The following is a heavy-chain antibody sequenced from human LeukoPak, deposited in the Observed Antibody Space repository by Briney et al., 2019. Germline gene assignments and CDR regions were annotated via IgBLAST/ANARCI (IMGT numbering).Heavy chain of an antibody. CDR1: GGTFSSYA. D-gene: IGHD3-16*01. J-gene: IGHJ4*02. CDR2: IIPVLTFP. CDR3: ASSGNGYXWGIDY. Sequence: ASVKVSCKPSGGTFSSYALSWVRQAPGQGLEWMGRIIPVLTFPSYAPKFRGRVTITADQSTETAYMELSGLKYEDSAIYYCASSGNGYXWGIDYWGQGTVVTVSS. V-gene: IGHV1-69*04.